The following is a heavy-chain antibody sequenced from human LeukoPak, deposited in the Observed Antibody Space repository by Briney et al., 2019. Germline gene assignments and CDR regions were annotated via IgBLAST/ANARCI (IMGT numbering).Heavy chain of an antibody. V-gene: IGHV4-61*02. CDR1: GDSIISTNYY. CDR3: ARGPYSYDSSGAFDI. CDR2: ISSSGST. D-gene: IGHD3-22*01. J-gene: IGHJ3*02. Sequence: SETLSLTCSVSGDSIISTNYYWSWIRQPAGKGLEWIGRISSSGSTNYNPSLKSRVTISVDTSKNQFSLKLSSVTAADTAVYFCARGPYSYDSSGAFDIWGQGTMVTVSS.